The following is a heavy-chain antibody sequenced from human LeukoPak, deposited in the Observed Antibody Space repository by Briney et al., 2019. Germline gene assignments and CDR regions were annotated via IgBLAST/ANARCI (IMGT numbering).Heavy chain of an antibody. J-gene: IGHJ4*02. CDR2: ISSSSSYI. D-gene: IGHD5-24*01. Sequence: GGSLRLSCAASGFTFSSYSMNWVRQAPGKGLEWVSSISSSSSYIYYADSVKGRFTISRDNAKNSLYLQMNSLRAEDTAVYYCAREDGYNEMSFDYWGQGTLVTVSS. V-gene: IGHV3-21*04. CDR1: GFTFSSYS. CDR3: AREDGYNEMSFDY.